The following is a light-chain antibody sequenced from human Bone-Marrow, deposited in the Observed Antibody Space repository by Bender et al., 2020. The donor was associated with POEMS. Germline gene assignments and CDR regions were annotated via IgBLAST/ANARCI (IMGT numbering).Light chain of an antibody. Sequence: QSALTQPRSVSGSPGQSVTISCTGTSSDVGGYNYVSWYQQHPGKAPKLIIYDVTYRPSGVSNRFSGSKSGNTASLTISGLQAEDEADYYCTSYTSSSAYVFGTGTKVTVL. CDR2: DVT. CDR1: SSDVGGYNY. CDR3: TSYTSSSAYV. J-gene: IGLJ1*01. V-gene: IGLV2-14*01.